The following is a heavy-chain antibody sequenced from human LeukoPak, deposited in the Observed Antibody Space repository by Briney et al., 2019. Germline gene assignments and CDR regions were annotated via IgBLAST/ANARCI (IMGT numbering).Heavy chain of an antibody. V-gene: IGHV3-7*01. CDR1: GFTFGDYA. J-gene: IGHJ6*03. CDR3: ARVRQQLVRLLGRDTTYYYYYYMDV. D-gene: IGHD6-13*01. CDR2: IKQDGSEK. Sequence: PGGSLRLSCAAAGFTFGDYAISWVRQAPGKGLEWVANIKQDGSEKYYVVPVKGRFTISRDNAKNSLYLQMNSLRAEDTAVYHCARVRQQLVRLLGRDTTYYYYYYMDVWGKGTTVTVSS.